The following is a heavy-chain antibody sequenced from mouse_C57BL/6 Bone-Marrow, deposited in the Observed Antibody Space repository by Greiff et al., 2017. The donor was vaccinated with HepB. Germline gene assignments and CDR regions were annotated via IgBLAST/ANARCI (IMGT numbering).Heavy chain of an antibody. J-gene: IGHJ4*01. CDR3: ARIGQLGYYAMDY. V-gene: IGHV5-2*01. CDR1: EYEFPSHD. D-gene: IGHD3-2*01. Sequence: EVKLMESGGGLAQPGESLKLSCESNEYEFPSHDMSWVRKTPEKRLELVAAINSDGGSTYYPDTMERRFIISRDNTKKTLYLQMSSLRSEDTALYYCARIGQLGYYAMDYWGQGTSVTVSS. CDR2: INSDGGST.